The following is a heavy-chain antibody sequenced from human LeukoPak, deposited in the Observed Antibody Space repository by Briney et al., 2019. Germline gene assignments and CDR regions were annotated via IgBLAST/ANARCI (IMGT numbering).Heavy chain of an antibody. J-gene: IGHJ4*02. CDR1: GFTFGSYG. D-gene: IGHD3-22*01. CDR3: AKDLRQYYYESSGYYLDY. CDR2: VRYDGSSK. Sequence: GGSLRLSCAASGFTFGSYGMHWVRQAPGKGLEWVAFVRYDGSSKYSADSVKGRFTISRDNPKNTLYLQMNSLRAEDTAVYYCAKDLRQYYYESSGYYLDYWGQGTLVTVSS. V-gene: IGHV3-30*02.